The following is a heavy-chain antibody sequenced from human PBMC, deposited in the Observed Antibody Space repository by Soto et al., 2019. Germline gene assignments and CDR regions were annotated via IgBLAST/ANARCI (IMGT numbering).Heavy chain of an antibody. CDR3: ARESHDILTGPPWVWYFDL. Sequence: QVQLQQWGAGPLRPLETLSLTCGVSGGSFSGYYWAWNRQSPGKGLEWIGEINDRGSINYNPSLKSRVSISVDTSKNHYYLNLRSVTAADTAVYYCARESHDILTGPPWVWYFDLWGRGTLVTVSS. CDR1: GGSFSGYY. D-gene: IGHD3-9*01. J-gene: IGHJ2*01. CDR2: INDRGSI. V-gene: IGHV4-34*01.